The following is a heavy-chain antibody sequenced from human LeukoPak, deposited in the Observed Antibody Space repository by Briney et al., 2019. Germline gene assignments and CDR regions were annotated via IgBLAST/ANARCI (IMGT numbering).Heavy chain of an antibody. V-gene: IGHV3-21*01. CDR2: ITGDSAYI. D-gene: IGHD2-2*01. CDR1: GFTFSTYA. CDR3: ARYGVSSSTSYIDF. J-gene: IGHJ4*02. Sequence: GGPLRLSCAASGFTFSTYAMNWVAQAPGEALKGVSCITGDSAYIYYADSVKGRFTISRDNAKNSLYLQVISLRADDTAVYDCARYGVSSSTSYIDFWGQGTLVTVSS.